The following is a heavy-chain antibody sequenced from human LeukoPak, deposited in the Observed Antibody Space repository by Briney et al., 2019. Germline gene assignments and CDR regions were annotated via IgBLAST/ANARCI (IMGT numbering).Heavy chain of an antibody. Sequence: PGGSLRLSCTVSGFTFGDYAMTWVRQAPGKGLEWVGLVRSKAYGGTTEYAASVKGRFTISRDDSKSIAYLQMNSLKTEDTGVYYRTSGILLGYGLEILGQGTIVNVFS. CDR2: VRSKAYGGTT. J-gene: IGHJ3*02. V-gene: IGHV3-49*04. CDR3: TSGILLGYGLEI. CDR1: GFTFGDYA. D-gene: IGHD2-8*01.